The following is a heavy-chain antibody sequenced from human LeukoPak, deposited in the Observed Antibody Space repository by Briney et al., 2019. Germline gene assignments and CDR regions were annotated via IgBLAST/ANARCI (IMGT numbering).Heavy chain of an antibody. D-gene: IGHD3-10*01. Sequence: SETLSLTCNVSAGSISNKTYSWGWIRQPPGKGLEWIGLYYSGTTYYNPSLKSRVTLYADTSKSQFSMKPTSVPAADPAVYFCARRAITVAPYYFDCWGQGTLVTVSS. V-gene: IGHV4-39*01. CDR1: AGSISNKTYS. CDR3: ARRAITVAPYYFDC. CDR2: YYSGTT. J-gene: IGHJ4*02.